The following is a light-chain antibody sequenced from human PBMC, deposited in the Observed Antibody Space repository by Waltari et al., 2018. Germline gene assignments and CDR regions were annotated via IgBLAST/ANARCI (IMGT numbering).Light chain of an antibody. Sequence: QSALTQPASVSGSPGPSIPISCPGTRTDGGGYDYFPWYQQHPGKAPRLLISVVSDRPSGVSHRFSGSKSGNTASLTISGLQTEDEAVYHCSSYSGSNTLDYVFGTGTTVTVL. J-gene: IGLJ1*01. V-gene: IGLV2-14*03. CDR3: SSYSGSNTLDYV. CDR1: RTDGGGYDY. CDR2: VVS.